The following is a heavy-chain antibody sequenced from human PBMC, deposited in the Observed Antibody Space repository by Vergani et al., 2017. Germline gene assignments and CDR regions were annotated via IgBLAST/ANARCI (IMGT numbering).Heavy chain of an antibody. V-gene: IGHV3-30*18. Sequence: QVQLMESGGGVVQPGRSMRLSCVVSGFTFSNFAMHWVRQAPGKGLEWVAGISSDGTNKYYPDSVSGRFTISRDNSKNNVYLQMNNLRAEDTALFYCAKAEAGRLFLSAFDVGGQGTWVTVSS. CDR1: GFTFSNFA. J-gene: IGHJ3*01. D-gene: IGHD6-6*01. CDR3: AKAEAGRLFLSAFDV. CDR2: ISSDGTNK.